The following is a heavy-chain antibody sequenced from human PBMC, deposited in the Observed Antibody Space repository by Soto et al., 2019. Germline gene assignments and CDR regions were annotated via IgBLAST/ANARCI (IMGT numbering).Heavy chain of an antibody. CDR1: GFTFSDYY. CDR2: ISNGGTTI. Sequence: QVQLVESGGGLVKPGGSLRLSCAASGFTFSDYYMSWIRQAPGKGLEWVSYISNGGTTIYYADSVKGRFTISRDNAKNSLYLQMNSLRAEDTAIYYCARDPSEELTFDYLGQGTLVTVSS. CDR3: ARDPSEELTFDY. V-gene: IGHV3-11*01. J-gene: IGHJ4*02. D-gene: IGHD3-10*01.